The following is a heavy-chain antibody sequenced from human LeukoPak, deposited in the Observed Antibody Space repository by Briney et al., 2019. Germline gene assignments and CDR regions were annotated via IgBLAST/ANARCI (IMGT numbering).Heavy chain of an antibody. CDR3: ARKITSGGSWSASDI. Sequence: PGGSLRLSCAASGFTFNNAWMTWVRQAPGKGLEWVGRIKSKSDGGTTDYAAPVKGRFTISRDDSKNTLFLQMNSLRTEDTAVYYCARKITSGGSWSASDIWGQGTMVTVSS. D-gene: IGHD1-20*01. CDR1: GFTFNNAW. J-gene: IGHJ3*02. CDR2: IKSKSDGGTT. V-gene: IGHV3-15*01.